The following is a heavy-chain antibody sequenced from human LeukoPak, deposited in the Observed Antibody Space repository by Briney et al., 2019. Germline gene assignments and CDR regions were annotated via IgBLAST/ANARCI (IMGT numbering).Heavy chain of an antibody. D-gene: IGHD3-16*01. CDR1: GYTFTGCY. J-gene: IGHJ4*02. Sequence: ASVKVTCKASGYTFTGCYIHWLLRPPARELVGRGWSNSHSGGTNYAQKFQSRVTMTRDTSISTAYLELSRLRAADTAVYYCARVGLGPGPWGQGTLVTISS. CDR2: SNSHSGGT. CDR3: ARVGLGPGP. V-gene: IGHV1-2*02.